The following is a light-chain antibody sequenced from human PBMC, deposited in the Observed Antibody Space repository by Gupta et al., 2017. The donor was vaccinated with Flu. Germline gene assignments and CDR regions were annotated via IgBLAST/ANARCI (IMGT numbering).Light chain of an antibody. CDR2: SNN. V-gene: IGLV1-44*01. Sequence: QSVLTQPPSASGTPGQRVTISCSGSSSNIGSNTVNWYQQLPGTAPKLLIYSNNQRPSGVPDRFSGSKSGNSASLAISGLQSEDEADYYCAPWDDSLNGWVFGGGTKLTVL. CDR1: SSNIGSNT. CDR3: APWDDSLNGWV. J-gene: IGLJ3*02.